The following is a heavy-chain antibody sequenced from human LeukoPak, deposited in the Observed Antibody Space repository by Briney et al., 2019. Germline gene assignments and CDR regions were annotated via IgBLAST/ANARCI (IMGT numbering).Heavy chain of an antibody. J-gene: IGHJ4*02. CDR3: ARDATYYDILTGSYYFDY. D-gene: IGHD3-9*01. V-gene: IGHV5-51*01. Sequence: GESLKISCKGSGYSFTNYWIGWVRQMPGKGLEWMGIIYPGDSDTRYSPSFQGQVTISADKSISTAYLQWSSLRASDTAMYYCARDATYYDILTGSYYFDYWGQGTLVTVSS. CDR1: GYSFTNYW. CDR2: IYPGDSDT.